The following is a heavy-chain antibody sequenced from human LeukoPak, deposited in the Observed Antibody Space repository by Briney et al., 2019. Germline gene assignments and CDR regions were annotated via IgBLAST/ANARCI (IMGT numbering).Heavy chain of an antibody. J-gene: IGHJ6*02. V-gene: IGHV1-58*02. CDR2: IVVGSGNT. CDR3: AAGGPDGSGRQSFYYYGMDV. Sequence: ASVKVSCKASGFTFTSSAMQWVRQARGQRLEWIGWIVVGSGNTNYAQKFQERVTITRDMSTSTAYMELSSLRSEDTAVYYCAAGGPDGSGRQSFYYYGMDVWGRGTTVTVSS. D-gene: IGHD3-10*01. CDR1: GFTFTSSA.